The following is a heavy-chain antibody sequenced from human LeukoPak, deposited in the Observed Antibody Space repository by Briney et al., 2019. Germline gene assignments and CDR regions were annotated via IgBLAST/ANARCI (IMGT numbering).Heavy chain of an antibody. Sequence: ASVKVSCKASGYTFTSYGISWVRQAPGQGLEWMGWISAYNGNTNYAQKLQGRVTMTTDTSTSTAYMELRSLRSDDTAVYYCARSVFCSSPSCHFDYGGQGTLVTVSS. V-gene: IGHV1-18*01. J-gene: IGHJ4*02. D-gene: IGHD2-2*01. CDR2: ISAYNGNT. CDR1: GYTFTSYG. CDR3: ARSVFCSSPSCHFDY.